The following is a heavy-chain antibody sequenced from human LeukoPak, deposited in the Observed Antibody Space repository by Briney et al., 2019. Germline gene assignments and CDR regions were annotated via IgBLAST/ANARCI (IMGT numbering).Heavy chain of an antibody. CDR2: VSHDGGTK. D-gene: IGHD4-17*01. V-gene: IGHV3-30*04. CDR3: GRETTVATTTYFD. Sequence: PGGSLRLSCAASGFRFGSQAMHWIRQAPGKGLEWVAVVSHDGGTKNYADSVKGRLTISRDNSKNTLYLQMNSLRAEDSAVFYCGRETTVATTTYFDWGQGVLVTVSS. J-gene: IGHJ4*02. CDR1: GFRFGSQA.